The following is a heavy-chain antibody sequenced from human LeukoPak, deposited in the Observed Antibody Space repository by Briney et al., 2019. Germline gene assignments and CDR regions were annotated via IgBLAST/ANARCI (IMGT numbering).Heavy chain of an antibody. J-gene: IGHJ4*02. CDR2: ISWNSGSI. CDR1: GFTFDDYA. V-gene: IGHV3-9*01. Sequence: GGSLRLSCAASGFTFDDYAMHWVRQAPGKGLEWVSGISWNSGSIGYADSVKGRFTISRDNAKNSLYLQMNSRRAEDAAWYYCAKDMAAMAIHQRIDYWGQGTLVTLPS. CDR3: AKDMAAMAIHQRIDY. D-gene: IGHD2-2*02.